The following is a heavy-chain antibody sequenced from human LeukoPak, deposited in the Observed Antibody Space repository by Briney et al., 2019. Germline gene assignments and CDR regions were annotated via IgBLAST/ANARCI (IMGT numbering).Heavy chain of an antibody. CDR3: AKGDSSTWSLLDY. D-gene: IGHD6-13*01. CDR2: ISWNSVSV. Sequence: GGSLRLSCAASGFTFDDCAMHWVRQPPGKGLEWVSGISWNSVSVGYADSVKGRFTISRDNARNSLYLQMNSLRADDTALYYCAKGDSSTWSLLDYWGQGTLVTVSS. J-gene: IGHJ4*02. V-gene: IGHV3-9*01. CDR1: GFTFDDCA.